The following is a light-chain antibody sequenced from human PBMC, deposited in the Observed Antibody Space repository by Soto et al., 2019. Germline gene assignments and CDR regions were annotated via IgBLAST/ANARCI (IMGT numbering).Light chain of an antibody. J-gene: IGKJ1*01. V-gene: IGKV3-20*01. CDR1: ESVSTN. CDR3: QQYGSSPWT. Sequence: EIDMKQSPATLSLAPGERVTLSCRASESVSTNLAWYQQKPGQAPRLLIYGTSNRATGIPDRFSGSGSGTDFTLTISRLEPEDFVIYYCQQYGSSPWTFGQGTKVDNK. CDR2: GTS.